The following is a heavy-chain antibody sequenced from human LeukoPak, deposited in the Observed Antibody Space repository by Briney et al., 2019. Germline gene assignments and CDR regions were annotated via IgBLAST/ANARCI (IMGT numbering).Heavy chain of an antibody. CDR3: ASFPGGENY. CDR2: ISSSSSTI. D-gene: IGHD3-16*01. CDR1: GFTFRSYS. J-gene: IGHJ4*02. Sequence: PGGSLRLSGAPSGFTFRSYSMNWVRQAPGKGLEWVSYISSSSSTIYYADSVKGRFTISRDNAKNSLYLQMNSLRAEDTAVYYCASFPGGENYWGQGTLVTVSS. V-gene: IGHV3-48*01.